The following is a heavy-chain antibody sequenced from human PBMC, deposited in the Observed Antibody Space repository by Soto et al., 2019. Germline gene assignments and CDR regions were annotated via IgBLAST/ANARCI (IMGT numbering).Heavy chain of an antibody. D-gene: IGHD4-4*01. V-gene: IGHV4-59*01. Sequence: QVQLQESGPGLVKPSETLSLTCTASRGSTNGYYWSWIRQPPGKGLEWIGYIYYSGSTNYNPSLKSRVTISLDTSKNQFSLKLSSVTAADTAVYYCARRQYHHLDYWGRGTLVTVSS. J-gene: IGHJ4*02. CDR2: IYYSGST. CDR3: ARRQYHHLDY. CDR1: RGSTNGYY.